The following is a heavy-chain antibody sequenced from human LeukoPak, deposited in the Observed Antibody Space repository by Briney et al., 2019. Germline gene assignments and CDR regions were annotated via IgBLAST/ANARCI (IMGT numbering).Heavy chain of an antibody. CDR3: ARDLGYYASSAN. Sequence: GGSLRLSCAASGFTVNNNYMSWVRQAPGKGLEWVSVIYSSGSTYYADSVKGRFTISRDISKNSLYLQMTSLRAEDTAVYYCARDLGYYASSANWGQGTLVTVSS. V-gene: IGHV3-53*01. CDR1: GFTVNNNY. CDR2: IYSSGST. D-gene: IGHD3-22*01. J-gene: IGHJ4*02.